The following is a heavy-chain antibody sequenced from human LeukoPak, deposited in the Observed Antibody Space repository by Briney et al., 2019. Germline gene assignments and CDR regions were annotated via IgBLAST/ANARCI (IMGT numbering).Heavy chain of an antibody. CDR2: IRSKANSYAT. Sequence: GGSLRLSCAASGFTFSGSAMHWVRQASGKGLEWVGRIRSKANSYATAYAASVKGRFTISRDDSKNTAYLQMNSLKTEDTAVYYCARDREWDLQSLRYFDSWGQGTLVTVSS. V-gene: IGHV3-73*01. D-gene: IGHD1-26*01. CDR3: ARDREWDLQSLRYFDS. CDR1: GFTFSGSA. J-gene: IGHJ4*02.